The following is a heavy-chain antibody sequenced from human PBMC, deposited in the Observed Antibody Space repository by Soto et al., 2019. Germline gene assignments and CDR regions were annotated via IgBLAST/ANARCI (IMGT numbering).Heavy chain of an antibody. CDR3: EKDRSQGAVDGTSDFDY. J-gene: IGHJ4*02. CDR1: GFSFSSYA. V-gene: IGHV3-23*01. D-gene: IGHD6-19*01. Sequence: EVQMLESGGGLVKAGGSLRLSCAASGFSFSSYALNWVRQAPGKGLEWVSTISGRGGRAYYADSVKGRFTISRDNSKNALYLELASMRAEDTVVYYCEKDRSQGAVDGTSDFDYWGKGTLVTVSS. CDR2: ISGRGGRA.